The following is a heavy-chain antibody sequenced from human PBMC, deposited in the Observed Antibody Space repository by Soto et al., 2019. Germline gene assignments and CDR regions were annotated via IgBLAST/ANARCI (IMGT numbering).Heavy chain of an antibody. CDR1: GGSISSGGYY. D-gene: IGHD3-16*02. Sequence: SETLSLTCTVSGGSISSGGYYWSWIRQHPGKGLEWIGYIYYSGSTYYNPSLKSRVTISVDTSKNQFPLKLSSVTAADTAVYYCASYRRTSSKLFDPWGQGTLVTVSS. CDR2: IYYSGST. CDR3: ASYRRTSSKLFDP. J-gene: IGHJ5*02. V-gene: IGHV4-31*03.